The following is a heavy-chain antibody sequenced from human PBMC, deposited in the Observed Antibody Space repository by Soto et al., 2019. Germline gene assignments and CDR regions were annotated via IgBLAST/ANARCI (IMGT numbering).Heavy chain of an antibody. Sequence: GGSLRLSCAASGFTFSSYAMSWVRQAPGKGLEWVSAISGSGGSTYYADSVKGRFTISRDNSKNTLYLQMNSLRAEDTAVDYCAKVANPDYGGYYYYYMDVWGKGTTVTVSS. V-gene: IGHV3-23*01. CDR3: AKVANPDYGGYYYYYMDV. CDR2: ISGSGGST. J-gene: IGHJ6*03. CDR1: GFTFSSYA. D-gene: IGHD4-17*01.